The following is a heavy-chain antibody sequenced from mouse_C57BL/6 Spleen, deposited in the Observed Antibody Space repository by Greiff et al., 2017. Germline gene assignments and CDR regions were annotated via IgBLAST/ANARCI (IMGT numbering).Heavy chain of an antibody. D-gene: IGHD2-1*01. CDR3: ARRALYGNYGGAMDY. J-gene: IGHJ4*01. CDR2: IDPNSGGT. Sequence: QVQLKQPGAELVKPGASVKLSCKASGYTFTSYWMHWVKQRPGRGLEWIGRIDPNSGGTKYNEKFKSKATLTVDKPSSTAYMQLSSLTSEDSAVYYCARRALYGNYGGAMDYWGQGTSVTVSS. V-gene: IGHV1-72*01. CDR1: GYTFTSYW.